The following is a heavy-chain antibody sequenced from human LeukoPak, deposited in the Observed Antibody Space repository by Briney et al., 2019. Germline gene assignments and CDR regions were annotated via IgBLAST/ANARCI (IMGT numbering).Heavy chain of an antibody. Sequence: PSETLSLTCTVSGGSISSSSYYWGWIRQPPGKGLERIGTIYYSGSTYYNPSLKSRVTISLDTSKNQFSLWLSSVTAADTAVYYCASFYYESSGNYYVPFDYWGQGTLVTVSS. CDR3: ASFYYESSGNYYVPFDY. CDR2: IYYSGST. D-gene: IGHD3-22*01. V-gene: IGHV4-39*01. J-gene: IGHJ4*02. CDR1: GGSISSSSYY.